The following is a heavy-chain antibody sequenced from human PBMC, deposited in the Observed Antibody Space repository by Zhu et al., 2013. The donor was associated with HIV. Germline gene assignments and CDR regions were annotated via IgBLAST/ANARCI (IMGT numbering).Heavy chain of an antibody. CDR3: AKSGHRSITVAGMFDL. CDR2: ISGSGGST. Sequence: EVQLLGSGGGLVQPGGSLRLSCAASGFTFSSYAMSWVRQAPGKGLEWVSAISGSGGSTYYADSVKGRFTISRDNSKNTLYLQMNSLRADDTAIYHCAKSGHRSITVAGMFDLWGQGTLVTVSS. D-gene: IGHD6-19*01. CDR1: GFTFSSYA. J-gene: IGHJ5*02. V-gene: IGHV3-23*01.